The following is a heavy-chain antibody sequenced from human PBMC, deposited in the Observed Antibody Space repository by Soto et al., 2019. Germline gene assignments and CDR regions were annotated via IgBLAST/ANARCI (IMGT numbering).Heavy chain of an antibody. V-gene: IGHV1-69*02. CDR1: GGTFSSYT. CDR2: IIPILGIA. D-gene: IGHD3-9*01. J-gene: IGHJ6*02. CDR3: NAYYDILTGFSGMDV. Sequence: ASVKVSCKASGGTFSSYTISWVRQAPGQGLEWMGRIIPILGIANYAQKFQGRVTITADKSTSTAYMELSSLRSEDTAVYYCNAYYDILTGFSGMDVWGQGTTVTVSS.